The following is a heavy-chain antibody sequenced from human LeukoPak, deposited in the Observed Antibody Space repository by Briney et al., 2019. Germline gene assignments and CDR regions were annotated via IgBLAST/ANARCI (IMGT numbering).Heavy chain of an antibody. CDR3: AKEQGQVPGPLVVAGTYYFDY. J-gene: IGHJ4*02. CDR2: INPSGRST. D-gene: IGHD2-15*01. Sequence: ASVKVSCKASGYTFTSNHIHWARQAPGQGLEWMGIINPSGRSTNHVHKFQGRVTMTSDTSTSTVYMELSSLRSEDTAVYYCAKEQGQVPGPLVVAGTYYFDYWGQGTLVTVSS. CDR1: GYTFTSNH. V-gene: IGHV1-46*01.